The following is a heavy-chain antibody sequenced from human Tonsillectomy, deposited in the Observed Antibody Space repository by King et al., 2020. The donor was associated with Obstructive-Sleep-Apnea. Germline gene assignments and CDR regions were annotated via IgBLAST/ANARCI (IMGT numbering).Heavy chain of an antibody. CDR2: ISGRGGST. V-gene: IGHV3-23*04. CDR1: GFTFSSYA. J-gene: IGHJ3*02. Sequence: VQLVESGGGLVQPGGSLRLSCAASGFTFSSYAMIWVRHAPGKVLEWVSTISGRGGSTYYADSVKGRFTISRDNSENTLYRQMNSLRAEDTAVYYCAKTQRSYYDTSGYWRDAFDIWGQGTMVTVSS. CDR3: AKTQRSYYDTSGYWRDAFDI. D-gene: IGHD3-22*01.